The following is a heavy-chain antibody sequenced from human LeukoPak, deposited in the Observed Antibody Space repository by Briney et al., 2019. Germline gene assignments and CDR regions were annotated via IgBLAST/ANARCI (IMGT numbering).Heavy chain of an antibody. CDR3: ARDFPPPRDCSSTSCYALDR. Sequence: AETLSLTCTVSVYSLSIGYEWGWTRQPPGKGLEGIGRFYHSGSTYYSPALKRRVTISVDTSKTQFSLKLSSMTDADTAVYYCARDFPPPRDCSSTSCYALDRWGQGTLVTVPS. CDR1: VYSLSIGYE. CDR2: FYHSGST. J-gene: IGHJ5*02. V-gene: IGHV4-38-2*02. D-gene: IGHD2-2*01.